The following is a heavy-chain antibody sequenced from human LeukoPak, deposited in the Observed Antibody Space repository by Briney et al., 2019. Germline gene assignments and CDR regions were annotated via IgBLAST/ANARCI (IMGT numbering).Heavy chain of an antibody. CDR3: ARKDYGDYYFDY. J-gene: IGHJ4*02. Sequence: SETLSLTCTVSGGSISSGDYFWSWIRQPPGKGLEWIGYIYYSGSTYYNPSLKSRVTLSVDTSKNQFSLKLSSVTAADTAVYYCARKDYGDYYFDYWGQGTLVTVSS. V-gene: IGHV4-30-4*01. CDR2: IYYSGST. CDR1: GGSISSGDYF. D-gene: IGHD4-17*01.